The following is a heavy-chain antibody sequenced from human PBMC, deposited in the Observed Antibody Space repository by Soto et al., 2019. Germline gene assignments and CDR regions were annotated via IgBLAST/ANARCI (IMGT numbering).Heavy chain of an antibody. Sequence: GRPVRLSGEASGFTFNTYGMHWVSQRPGKGLEWLAAIWYDGTQKYYADSVKGRFIISRDNSKKTQYLEMNSLRAEDTAVYYCARAGGTTVTGLWHFDPWGQGTLVTVSS. J-gene: IGHJ5*02. CDR2: IWYDGTQK. CDR1: GFTFNTYG. D-gene: IGHD4-17*01. CDR3: ARAGGTTVTGLWHFDP. V-gene: IGHV3-33*01.